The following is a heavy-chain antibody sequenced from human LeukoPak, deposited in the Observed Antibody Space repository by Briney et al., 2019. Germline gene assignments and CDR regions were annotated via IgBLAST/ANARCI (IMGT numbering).Heavy chain of an antibody. CDR1: GGSISSSSYY. Sequence: SETLSLTCTVSGGSISSSSYYWGWIRQPPGKGLEWIGSIYYSGSTYYNPSLKSRVTISVDTSKNQFSLKLSSVTAADTAVYYCARAGDYGDYHDYWGQGTLVTVSS. CDR2: IYYSGST. V-gene: IGHV4-39*07. J-gene: IGHJ4*02. D-gene: IGHD4-17*01. CDR3: ARAGDYGDYHDY.